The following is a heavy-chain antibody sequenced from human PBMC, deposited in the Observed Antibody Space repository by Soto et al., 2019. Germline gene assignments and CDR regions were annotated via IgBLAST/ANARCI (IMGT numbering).Heavy chain of an antibody. V-gene: IGHV4-4*02. J-gene: IGHJ4*02. D-gene: IGHD2-8*01. CDR2: IYHSGST. CDR3: ARTGMVIGVYYFDY. Sequence: ETLSLTCAVSGGAISSSNWWSWVRQPPGKGLEWIGEIYHSGSTNYNPSLKSRVTISVDKSKNQFSLKLSSVTAADTAVYYCARTGMVIGVYYFDYWVQGTLVTVSS. CDR1: GGAISSSNW.